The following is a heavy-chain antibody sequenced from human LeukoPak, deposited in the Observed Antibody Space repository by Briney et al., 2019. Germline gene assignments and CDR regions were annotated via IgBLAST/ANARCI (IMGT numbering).Heavy chain of an antibody. V-gene: IGHV1-46*01. Sequence: ASVKVSCKASGYTFTSYYMHWVRQAPGQGLEWMEIINPSGGSTSYAQKFQGRVTMTRDTSTSTVYMELSSLRSEDTAVYYCATNIPAAYCSGGSCRPFDYYYGMDVWGQGTTVTVSS. J-gene: IGHJ6*02. CDR1: GYTFTSYY. CDR2: INPSGGST. D-gene: IGHD2-15*01. CDR3: ATNIPAAYCSGGSCRPFDYYYGMDV.